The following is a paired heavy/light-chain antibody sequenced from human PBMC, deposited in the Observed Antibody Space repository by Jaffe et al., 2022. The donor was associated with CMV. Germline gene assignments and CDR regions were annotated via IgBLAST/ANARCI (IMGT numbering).Heavy chain of an antibody. J-gene: IGHJ4*01. D-gene: IGHD1-26*01. CDR3: ARETVVGSTLTPWPFDY. V-gene: IGHV1-69*09. CDR1: GGTHGGYG. Sequence: VQMVQSGAEVKEPGSSVKVSCKTSGGTHGGYGINWVRQAPGHGLEWMGRINPLLRVENYAQKFQGRVTMTADKSTSTAYMELRSLTSDDTAVYYCARETVVGSTLTPWPFDYWGHGTQVTVSS. CDR2: INPLLRVE.
Light chain of an antibody. CDR3: QQYSSSPPT. Sequence: EIVLTQSPGTLSLSPGERATLSCRASQSLSSNYLAWYQQKPGQAPRLLIFAASSRATGIPDRFSGSGSGTDFTLTISRLEPEDFAVYYCQQYSSSPPTFGQGTKVEIK. V-gene: IGKV3-20*01. J-gene: IGKJ1*01. CDR2: AAS. CDR1: QSLSSNY.